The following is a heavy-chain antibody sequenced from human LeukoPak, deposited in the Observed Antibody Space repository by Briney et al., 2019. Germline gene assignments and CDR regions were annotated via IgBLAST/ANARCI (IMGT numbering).Heavy chain of an antibody. V-gene: IGHV3-53*01. J-gene: IGHJ4*02. D-gene: IGHD6-13*01. CDR3: ARGGFPKTYSSSWVNY. Sequence: GGSLRLSCAVSGFTVSRNYMSWVRQAPGKGLEWVSVIYSGGSTDYADSVKGRFTISRDNSKNTVYLQMNSLRPEDTAMYYCARGGFPKTYSSSWVNYWGQGTLVTVSS. CDR2: IYSGGST. CDR1: GFTVSRNY.